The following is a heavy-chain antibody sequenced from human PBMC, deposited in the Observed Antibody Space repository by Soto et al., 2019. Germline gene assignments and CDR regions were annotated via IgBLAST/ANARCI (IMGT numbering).Heavy chain of an antibody. Sequence: QLQLQESGPGLVKPSQTLSLACTVSGGSFSSGGYYWSWIRQLPGQGLEWIGYIYYSGSTYYNPSLKSRFTISLDTSKNQSSLKLCSVAAADTAVYYCARATSYSGHHGYWGQGTLVTVSS. CDR2: IYYSGST. CDR3: ARATSYSGHHGY. D-gene: IGHD2-21*01. J-gene: IGHJ4*02. CDR1: GGSFSSGGYY. V-gene: IGHV4-31*03.